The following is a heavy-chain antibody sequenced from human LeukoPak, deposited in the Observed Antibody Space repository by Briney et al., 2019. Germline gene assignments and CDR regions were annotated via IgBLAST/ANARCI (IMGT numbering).Heavy chain of an antibody. D-gene: IGHD5-12*01. CDR1: GFTFSSYW. J-gene: IGHJ4*02. CDR2: INGDGSST. V-gene: IGHV3-74*01. Sequence: GGSLRLSCAASGFTFSSYWMHWVRQAPGKGLVWVSRINGDGSSTTYADSVKGRFTISRDSAKNTLYLQMNSLRAEDTAVYYCARAYSGYDWNYFDYWGQGTLVTVS. CDR3: ARAYSGYDWNYFDY.